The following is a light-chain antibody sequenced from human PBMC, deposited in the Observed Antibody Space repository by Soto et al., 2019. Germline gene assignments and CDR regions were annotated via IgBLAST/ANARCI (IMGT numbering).Light chain of an antibody. CDR2: GAS. CDR1: QGIRND. J-gene: IGKJ2*01. CDR3: LHDYNYPYT. Sequence: AIQMTQFPSSLSASVGDRVTITCRASQGIRNDLGWYQLKSGRAPKLLIFGASTLQSGVPSRFSGSGSGTDFTLTISSLQPEDFATYYCLHDYNYPYTFGQGTKVDIK. V-gene: IGKV1-6*01.